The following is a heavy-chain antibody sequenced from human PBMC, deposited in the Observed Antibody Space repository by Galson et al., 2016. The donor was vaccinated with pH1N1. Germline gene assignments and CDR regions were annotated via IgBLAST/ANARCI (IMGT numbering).Heavy chain of an antibody. D-gene: IGHD3-22*01. J-gene: IGHJ4*02. V-gene: IGHV1-2*06. CDR2: INPDSGDT. CDR1: GYTFTDKY. CDR3: ATSVEGSGSYYFDY. Sequence: SVKVSCKASGYTFTDKYLHWVRQAPGQGLEWMGRINPDSGDTRYTQKFQGRVTMTSDTSVTTAYMELTSVTDDDTAVYFYATSVEGSGSYYFDYWGQGTLVTVSS.